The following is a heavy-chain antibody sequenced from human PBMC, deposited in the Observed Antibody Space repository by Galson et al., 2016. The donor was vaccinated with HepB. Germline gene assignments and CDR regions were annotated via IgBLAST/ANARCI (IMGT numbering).Heavy chain of an antibody. Sequence: SLRLSCAASGFPFSGYPIHWVRQAPGKGLDWVASISYDGTKINYADSVKGRFTISRDNSKNTVSLQMNSLRVDDTAVFYCARAARHVNVLVHWGQGTLVTVSS. V-gene: IGHV3-30*04. J-gene: IGHJ4*02. D-gene: IGHD3-10*02. CDR2: ISYDGTKI. CDR3: ARAARHVNVLVH. CDR1: GFPFSGYP.